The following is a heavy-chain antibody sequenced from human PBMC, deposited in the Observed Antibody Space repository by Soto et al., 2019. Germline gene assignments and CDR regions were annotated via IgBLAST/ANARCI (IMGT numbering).Heavy chain of an antibody. V-gene: IGHV1-69*13. CDR3: ARDHVSSGWFDY. CDR2: IIPIFGTA. CDR1: GGTFSSYA. D-gene: IGHD6-19*01. J-gene: IGHJ5*01. Sequence: SVNVSCKASGGTFSSYAISWVRQAPGQGLEWMGGIIPIFGTANYAQKFQGRVTITADESTSTAYMELSSLRSEDTAVYYCARDHVSSGWFDYWGQGTLVTVSS.